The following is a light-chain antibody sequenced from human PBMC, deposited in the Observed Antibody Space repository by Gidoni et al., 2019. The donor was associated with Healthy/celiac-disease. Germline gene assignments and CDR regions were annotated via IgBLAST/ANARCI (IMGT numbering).Light chain of an antibody. CDR2: DVS. Sequence: QSALTQPRSVSGSPGQSVTISCTGTSSDVGGYNYVSWYQQHTGKAPKLMIYDVSKRPSGVPDRFSGSKSGNTAPLTISGLQAEDEADYYCCSYAGSYTVVFGGGTKLTVL. J-gene: IGLJ2*01. CDR3: CSYAGSYTVV. V-gene: IGLV2-11*01. CDR1: SSDVGGYNY.